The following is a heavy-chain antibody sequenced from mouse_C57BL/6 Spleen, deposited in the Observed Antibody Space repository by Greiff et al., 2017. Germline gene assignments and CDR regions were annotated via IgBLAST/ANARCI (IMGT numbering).Heavy chain of an antibody. CDR2: IYPGSGST. V-gene: IGHV1-55*01. CDR3: ARPYYSNYWYFDV. CDR1: GYTFTSYW. J-gene: IGHJ1*03. Sequence: VQLQQPGAELVKPGASVKMSCKASGYTFTSYWIPWVKQRPGQGLEWIGDIYPGSGSTNYNEKFKSKATLTVDTSSSTAYMQLSSLTSEDSAVYYCARPYYSNYWYFDVWGTGTTVTVSS. D-gene: IGHD2-5*01.